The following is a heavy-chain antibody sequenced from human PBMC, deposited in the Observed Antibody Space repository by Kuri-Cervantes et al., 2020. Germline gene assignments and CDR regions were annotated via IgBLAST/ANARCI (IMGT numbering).Heavy chain of an antibody. CDR2: ISGSGGST. J-gene: IGHJ4*02. Sequence: GGSLRLSCAVSGGSISSSNWWSWVRQPPGKGLEWVSAISGSGGSTYYADSVKGRFTISRDNAKNSLYLQMNSLRDEDAAVYYCARDASVTTTHLFRYWGQGTLVTVSS. CDR3: ARDASVTTTHLFRY. CDR1: GGSISSSN. D-gene: IGHD4-17*01. V-gene: IGHV3-23*01.